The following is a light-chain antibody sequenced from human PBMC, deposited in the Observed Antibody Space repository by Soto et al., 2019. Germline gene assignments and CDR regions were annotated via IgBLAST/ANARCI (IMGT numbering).Light chain of an antibody. CDR1: QSVSSN. J-gene: IGKJ1*01. CDR3: QQYNNWPWT. CDR2: GAS. V-gene: IGKV3-15*01. Sequence: EFVLTQSPATLSVSPGQRATLSCRASQSVSSNLAWYQQRPGQAPRLLIYGASTRAAGIPARFSGSGSGTGFTLTISSLQSEDFAVYHCQQYNNWPWTFGQGTKVDIK.